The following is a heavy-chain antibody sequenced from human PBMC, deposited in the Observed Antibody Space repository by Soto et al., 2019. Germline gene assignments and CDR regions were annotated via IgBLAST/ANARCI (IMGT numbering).Heavy chain of an antibody. J-gene: IGHJ6*02. CDR1: GFTFSSYG. CDR2: ISYDGITK. CDR3: AKRLDIVLVPGTIGPYYYYGVDV. D-gene: IGHD2-2*03. Sequence: VQLVESGGGVVQPGRSLRLSCAASGFTFSSYGMNWVRQAPGKGLEWVALISYDGITKYYADSVKGRFTISRDNAKNTQYLQMNSLRPEDTAVYYCAKRLDIVLVPGTIGPYYYYGVDVWGQGTTVTVSS. V-gene: IGHV3-30*18.